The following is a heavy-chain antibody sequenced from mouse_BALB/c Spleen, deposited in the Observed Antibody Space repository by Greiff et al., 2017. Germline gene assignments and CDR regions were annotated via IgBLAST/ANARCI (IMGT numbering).Heavy chain of an antibody. V-gene: IGHV1-67*01. J-gene: IGHJ4*01. CDR2: ISTYYGNT. CDR3: ARKLLTYAMDY. CDR1: GYTFTDYA. D-gene: IGHD1-1*01. Sequence: VQLQQSGPELVRPGVSVKISCKGSGYTFTDYAMHWVKQSHAKSLEWIGVISTYYGNTNYNQKFKGKATMTVDKSSSTAYMELARLTSEDSAIYYCARKLLTYAMDYWGQGTSVTVSS.